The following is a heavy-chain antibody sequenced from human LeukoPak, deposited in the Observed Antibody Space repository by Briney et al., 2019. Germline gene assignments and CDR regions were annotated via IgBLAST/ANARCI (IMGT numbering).Heavy chain of an antibody. J-gene: IGHJ4*02. CDR3: ARAKWFGELFLDY. V-gene: IGHV4-4*07. CDR1: GGSIGSYH. CDR2: IYTSGST. Sequence: PSETLSLTCTVSGGSIGSYHWSWIRQPAGKGLEWIGRIYTSGSTNYNPSLKSRVTMSVDTSKNQFSLKLSSVTAADTAVYYCARAKWFGELFLDYWGQGTLVAVSS. D-gene: IGHD3-10*01.